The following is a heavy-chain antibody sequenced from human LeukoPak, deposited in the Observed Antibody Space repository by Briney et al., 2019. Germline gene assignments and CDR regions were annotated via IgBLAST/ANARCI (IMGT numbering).Heavy chain of an antibody. V-gene: IGHV3-15*01. CDR2: IKRKTDGETT. CDR1: GLTFSNAW. Sequence: GGSLRLSCAASGLTFSNAWMSWVRQAPGEGLEWVGRIKRKTDGETTEYVAPVKGRFTISRDDSKNTLYLQMNSLRAEDTAVYYCAKIGTGSSWPWYFDLWGRGTLVTVSS. CDR3: AKIGTGSSWPWYFDL. D-gene: IGHD6-13*01. J-gene: IGHJ2*01.